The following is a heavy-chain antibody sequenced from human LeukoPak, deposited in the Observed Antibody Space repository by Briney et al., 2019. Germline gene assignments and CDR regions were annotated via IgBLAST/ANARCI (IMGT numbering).Heavy chain of an antibody. J-gene: IGHJ4*02. D-gene: IGHD5-18*01. CDR2: INPNSGGT. CDR3: ARSHHPRHRYSYGYII. Sequence: ASVKVSCKASGYTFTGYYMHWVRQAPGQGLEWMGRINPNSGGTNYAQKFQGRVTMTRDTSISTAYMELSRLRSDDTAVYYCARSHHPRHRYSYGYIIWGQGTLVTVSS. V-gene: IGHV1-2*06. CDR1: GYTFTGYY.